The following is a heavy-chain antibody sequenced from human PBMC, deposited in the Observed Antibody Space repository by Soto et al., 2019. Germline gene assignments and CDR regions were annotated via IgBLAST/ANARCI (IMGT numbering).Heavy chain of an antibody. V-gene: IGHV1-18*04. CDR1: GYTFISHG. Sequence: QVQLVQSGVEVKKPGASVKVSCKASGYTFISHGISWVRQAAGQGLEWVGWISGKNGNTNYAQKLQGRVTLTTDTSTSTAYSELRSLRSDDTAVYYCARVSSSIVVVPDYGMDVWGQGTTVTVSS. CDR3: ARVSSSIVVVPDYGMDV. J-gene: IGHJ6*02. D-gene: IGHD2-15*01. CDR2: ISGKNGNT.